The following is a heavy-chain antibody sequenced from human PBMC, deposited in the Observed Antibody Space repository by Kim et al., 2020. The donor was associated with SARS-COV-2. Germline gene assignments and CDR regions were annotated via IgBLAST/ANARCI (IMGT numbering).Heavy chain of an antibody. V-gene: IGHV3-20*01. CDR3: ARVEDRGDGYNYYYYGMDV. CDR1: GFTFDDYG. J-gene: IGHJ6*02. D-gene: IGHD5-12*01. Sequence: GGSLRLSCAASGFTFDDYGMSWVRQAPGKGLEWVSGINWNGGSTGYADSVKGRFTISRDNAKNSLYLQMNSLRAEDTALYHCARVEDRGDGYNYYYYGMDVWGQGTTVTVSS. CDR2: INWNGGST.